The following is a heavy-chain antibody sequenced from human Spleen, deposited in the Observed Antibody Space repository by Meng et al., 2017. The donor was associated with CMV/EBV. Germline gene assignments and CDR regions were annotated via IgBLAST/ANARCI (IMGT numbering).Heavy chain of an antibody. CDR1: GFPFDDYA. J-gene: IGHJ4*02. CDR3: AKDYIVRGGLFDF. Sequence: SLKISCAASGFPFDDYAMHWVRQAPGKGLEWVSGISWNSGSIGYADSVKGRFTISRDNAKNSLYLQMNSLRAEDMALYYCAKDYIVRGGLFDFWGQGTRVTVSS. V-gene: IGHV3-9*03. D-gene: IGHD2-15*01. CDR2: ISWNSGSI.